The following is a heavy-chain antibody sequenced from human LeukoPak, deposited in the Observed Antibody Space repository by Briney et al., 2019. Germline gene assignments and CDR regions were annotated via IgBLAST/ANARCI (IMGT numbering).Heavy chain of an antibody. CDR3: ARMGGCCSSTSCYTFDY. D-gene: IGHD2-2*02. CDR2: IKQDGSEK. J-gene: IGHJ4*02. CDR1: GFTFSSYW. V-gene: IGHV3-7*01. Sequence: GGSLRLSCAASGFTFSSYWMSWVRQAPGKGLEWVANIKQDGSEKYYVDSVKGRFTISRDNAKNSLYLQMNSLRAEDTAVYYCARMGGCCSSTSCYTFDYWGQGTLVTASS.